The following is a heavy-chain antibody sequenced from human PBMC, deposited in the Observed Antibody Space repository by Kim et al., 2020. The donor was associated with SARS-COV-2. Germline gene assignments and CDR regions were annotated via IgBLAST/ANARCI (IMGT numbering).Heavy chain of an antibody. D-gene: IGHD3-22*01. Sequence: VKGRFTISRDNSKNTLYLQRNSLRAEDTAVYYCATEPYYYDSSGYNAGGYWGQGTLVTVSS. J-gene: IGHJ4*02. V-gene: IGHV3-66*01. CDR3: ATEPYYYDSSGYNAGGY.